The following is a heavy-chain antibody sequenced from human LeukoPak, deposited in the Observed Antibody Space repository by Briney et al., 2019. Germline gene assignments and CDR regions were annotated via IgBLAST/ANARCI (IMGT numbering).Heavy chain of an antibody. CDR1: GYTFTNYD. D-gene: IGHD3-22*01. J-gene: IGHJ4*02. Sequence: ASVKVSCKASGYTFTNYDINWVRQATGQGLEWMGWTNPNSGNSGYAQKFQGRVTMTRNTSISTAYMELSSLRSEDTAVYYCATGYYYDSSGSYYFDYWGQGTLVTVSS. CDR2: TNPNSGNS. CDR3: ATGYYYDSSGSYYFDY. V-gene: IGHV1-8*02.